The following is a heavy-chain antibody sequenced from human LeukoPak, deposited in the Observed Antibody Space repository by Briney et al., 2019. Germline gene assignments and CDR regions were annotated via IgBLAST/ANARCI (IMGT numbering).Heavy chain of an antibody. D-gene: IGHD2-2*01. V-gene: IGHV4-31*03. CDR3: AREGYCSSTSCYDYYMDV. J-gene: IGHJ6*03. CDR2: IYYSGST. CDR1: GGSISSGGYY. Sequence: SETLSLTCTVSGGSISSGGYYWSWIRQHPGKGLEWIGYIYYSGSTYYNPSLKSRVTISVDTSKNQFSLKLSSVTAADTAVYYCAREGYCSSTSCYDYYMDVWGKGTTATVSS.